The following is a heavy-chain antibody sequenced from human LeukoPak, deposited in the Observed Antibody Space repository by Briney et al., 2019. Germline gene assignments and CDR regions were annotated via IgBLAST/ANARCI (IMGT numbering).Heavy chain of an antibody. CDR3: ARVDYRGGGYFMDV. Sequence: GGSLRLSCAASGFTFSSYEMNWVRQAPGKGLEWVSYISSSGSTIYYADSVKGRFTISRDNAKNSLYLQMNSLRAEDTAVYYCARVDYRGGGYFMDVWGRGTPVTVSS. D-gene: IGHD4-11*01. V-gene: IGHV3-48*03. CDR2: ISSSGSTI. CDR1: GFTFSSYE. J-gene: IGHJ6*03.